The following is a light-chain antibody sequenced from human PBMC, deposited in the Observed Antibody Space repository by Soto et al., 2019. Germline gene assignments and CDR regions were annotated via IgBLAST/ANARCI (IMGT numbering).Light chain of an antibody. Sequence: DIQMTQSPSSVSAPVGDRVTISCRASQDISKWLAWFQQKPGKAPKLLISAASTLQSGVPSRFSGSGSGTEFTLTIQSLQPDDIGTYYCQPASSFPHTCGQGTQVEIK. V-gene: IGKV1-12*01. CDR3: QPASSFPHT. CDR2: AAS. CDR1: QDISKW. J-gene: IGKJ2*01.